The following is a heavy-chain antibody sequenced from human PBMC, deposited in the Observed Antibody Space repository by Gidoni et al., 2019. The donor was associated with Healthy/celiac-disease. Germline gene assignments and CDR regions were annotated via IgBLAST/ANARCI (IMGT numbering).Heavy chain of an antibody. CDR1: GFTFSSDA. Sequence: EVKLVESGGGLVQPGGSLRLSCAASGFTFSSDAMSWVRQAPGKGLEVFSAISGSGGSTYYADSVKGRFTISRDNSKNTLYLQMNSLRAEDTAVYYCAKDRAGATSDYWGQGTLVTVSS. CDR3: AKDRAGATSDY. CDR2: ISGSGGST. V-gene: IGHV3-23*04. J-gene: IGHJ4*02. D-gene: IGHD1-26*01.